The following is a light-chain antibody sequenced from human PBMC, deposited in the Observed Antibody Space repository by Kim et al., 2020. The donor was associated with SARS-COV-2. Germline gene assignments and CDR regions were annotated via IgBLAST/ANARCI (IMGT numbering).Light chain of an antibody. V-gene: IGLV3-1*01. CDR3: QTWDSSSVI. CDR2: QDT. CDR1: KLEDKY. Sequence: SVSPGKTASITCYGDKLEDKYVCWYQQKAGQSPVLLIYQDTKGPSGIPERFSGSNSGNTATLTISGTQAMDEADYYCQTWDSSSVIFGGGTQLTVL. J-gene: IGLJ2*01.